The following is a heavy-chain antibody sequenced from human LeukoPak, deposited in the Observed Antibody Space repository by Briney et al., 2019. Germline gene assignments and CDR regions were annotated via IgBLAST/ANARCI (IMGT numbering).Heavy chain of an antibody. J-gene: IGHJ4*02. CDR3: AKGRSGSYSPTWDY. Sequence: GGSLRLSCAGSGFTFSSYAMSWVRQAPGKGLEWVSVVSGSSDNTYYADSVKGRFTISRDNSKNTLYLQMNSLRAEDTAVYYCAKGRSGSYSPTWDYWGQGTLVTVSS. CDR2: VSGSSDNT. D-gene: IGHD1-26*01. CDR1: GFTFSSYA. V-gene: IGHV3-23*01.